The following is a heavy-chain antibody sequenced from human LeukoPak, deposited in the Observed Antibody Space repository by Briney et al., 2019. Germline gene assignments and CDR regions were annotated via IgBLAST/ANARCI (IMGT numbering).Heavy chain of an antibody. V-gene: IGHV4-59*01. J-gene: IGHJ3*02. CDR3: ARDPPPPGRSGYRFDAFDI. CDR2: IYYSGST. CDR1: GGSISSYY. D-gene: IGHD3-3*01. Sequence: PSETLSLTCTVSGGSISSYYWSWIRQPPGKGLEWIGYIYYSGSTNYNPSLKSRVTISVDTSKNQFSLKPSSVTAADTAVYYCARDPPPPGRSGYRFDAFDIWGQGTMVTVSS.